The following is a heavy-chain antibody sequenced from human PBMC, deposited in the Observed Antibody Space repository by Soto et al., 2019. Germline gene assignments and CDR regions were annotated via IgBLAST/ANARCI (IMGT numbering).Heavy chain of an antibody. CDR3: AREAINSSGYSRYFQH. CDR1: GYTFTHYH. J-gene: IGHJ1*01. CDR2: INPSGGST. D-gene: IGHD3-22*01. V-gene: IGHV1-46*01. Sequence: ASVKVSCKASGYTFTHYHVYWVRQAPGRGLEWLGMINPSGGSTTYAQNLQGRVTMTRDTSTNTVYVELSSLRSEDTAVYYCAREAINSSGYSRYFQHWGQDTLVTVSS.